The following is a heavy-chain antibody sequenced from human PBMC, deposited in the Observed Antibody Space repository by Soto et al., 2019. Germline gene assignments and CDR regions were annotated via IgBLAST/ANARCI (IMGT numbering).Heavy chain of an antibody. V-gene: IGHV3-48*03. CDR2: ISSSGSTI. J-gene: IGHJ4*02. D-gene: IGHD3-22*01. CDR3: AKGIVVVRGYYFNY. Sequence: PGGSLRLSCAASGFTFSSYEMNWVRQAPGKGLEWVSYISSSGSTIYYADSVKGRFTISRDNSKNTLYLRMNSLRADDTAVYYCAKGIVVVRGYYFNYWGQGTLVTVSS. CDR1: GFTFSSYE.